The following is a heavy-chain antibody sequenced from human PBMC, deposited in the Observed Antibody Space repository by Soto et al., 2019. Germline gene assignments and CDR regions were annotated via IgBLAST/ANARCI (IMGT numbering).Heavy chain of an antibody. V-gene: IGHV3-30*03. J-gene: IGHJ4*02. CDR3: AGGVHWGDY. Sequence: QVQLVESGGGVVQPGRSLRLSCAASGFTFSRDGMLWVRQAPGKGLEWVAVISYDGSDKYYADSVKGRFTISRDNSKKTLYLQMNSLRVDDTAVYYCAGGVHWGDYWGQGTLVTVSS. D-gene: IGHD3-16*01. CDR2: ISYDGSDK. CDR1: GFTFSRDG.